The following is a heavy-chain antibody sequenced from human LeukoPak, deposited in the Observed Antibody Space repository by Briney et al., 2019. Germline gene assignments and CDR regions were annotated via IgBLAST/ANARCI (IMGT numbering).Heavy chain of an antibody. Sequence: SETLSLTCTVSGGSISSNSWSWIRQPPGQGLEWIANIYYSGRTNYNPSLKSRVTISVDSSKNQFSLKLSSVTAADTAVYYCAISGYRGWNVRTFDYWGQGTLATVSA. J-gene: IGHJ4*02. V-gene: IGHV4-59*13. CDR3: AISGYRGWNVRTFDY. CDR1: GGSISSNS. CDR2: IYYSGRT. D-gene: IGHD1-1*01.